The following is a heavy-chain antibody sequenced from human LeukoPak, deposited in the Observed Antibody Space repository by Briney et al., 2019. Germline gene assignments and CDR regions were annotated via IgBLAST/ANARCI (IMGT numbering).Heavy chain of an antibody. D-gene: IGHD1-26*01. CDR1: GFTFSSSV. CDR3: AKDGGRWEVPHWSDP. CDR2: ISASGGTT. Sequence: GGSLRLSCPASGFTFSSSVMSWVRQAPGKGLEWVSAISASGGTTYYKDSVKGRFTISRDSPKNTLYLQMNSLRAEDTAVYYCAKDGGRWEVPHWSDPWGQGTLVTVSS. V-gene: IGHV3-23*01. J-gene: IGHJ5*02.